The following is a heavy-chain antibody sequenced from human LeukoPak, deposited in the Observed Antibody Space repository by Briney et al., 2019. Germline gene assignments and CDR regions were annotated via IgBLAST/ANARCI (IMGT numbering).Heavy chain of an antibody. CDR3: ARVFRITKTTGMDV. V-gene: IGHV3-30-3*01. CDR1: GFTFSNYV. Sequence: GGSLRLSCVASGFTFSNYVMHWVRQAPGKGLEWVALISYDGSNENYADSVKGRFTISRDNSKNTPYLQMNSLRAEDTAVYYCARVFRITKTTGMDVWGQGTTVTVSS. J-gene: IGHJ6*02. D-gene: IGHD3-10*01. CDR2: ISYDGSNE.